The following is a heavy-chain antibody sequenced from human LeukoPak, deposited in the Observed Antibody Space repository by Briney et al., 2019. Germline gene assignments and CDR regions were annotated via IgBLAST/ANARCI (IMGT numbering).Heavy chain of an antibody. V-gene: IGHV4-39*01. Sequence: SETLSLTCTASGGSVSSSPYWWGWIRQPPGKGLEWIGTIYYTGSTFYNPSLKGRVTISADTSSNQFSLKLTSVTAADTAVYYCARRAYGIGFGYWGQGTMVTVSS. D-gene: IGHD1-14*01. CDR3: ARRAYGIGFGY. CDR2: IYYTGST. J-gene: IGHJ4*02. CDR1: GGSVSSSPYW.